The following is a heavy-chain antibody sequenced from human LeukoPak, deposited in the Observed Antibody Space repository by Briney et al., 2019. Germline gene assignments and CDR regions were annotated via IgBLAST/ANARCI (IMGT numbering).Heavy chain of an antibody. J-gene: IGHJ6*03. CDR1: GYTFTSYG. V-gene: IGHV1-18*01. Sequence: ASVKVSCKASGYTFTSYGISWVRQAPGQGLEWMGWISAYNGNTNYVQKLQGRVTMTTDTSTSTAYMELRSLRSDDTAVYYCARVFIVDTMIVHYYMDVWGKGTTVTVSS. CDR2: ISAYNGNT. D-gene: IGHD3-22*01. CDR3: ARVFIVDTMIVHYYMDV.